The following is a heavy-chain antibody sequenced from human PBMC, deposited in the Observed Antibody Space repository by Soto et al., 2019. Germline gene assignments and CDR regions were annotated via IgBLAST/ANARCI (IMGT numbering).Heavy chain of an antibody. V-gene: IGHV1-69*02. Sequence: ASVKVSCKASGGTFSSYTISWVRQAPGQGLEWMGRIIPIHGIANYAQKFQGRVTITRDKSTSTAYMELSSLRSEDTAVYYCASSPTYYYYYYMDVWGKGTTVTVSS. J-gene: IGHJ6*03. CDR1: GGTFSSYT. CDR3: ASSPTYYYYYYMDV. CDR2: IIPIHGIA.